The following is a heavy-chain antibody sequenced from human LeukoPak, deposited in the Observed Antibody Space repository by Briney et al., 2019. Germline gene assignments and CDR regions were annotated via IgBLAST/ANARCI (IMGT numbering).Heavy chain of an antibody. CDR2: INPSVGST. Sequence: ASVKVSCKAFGYSLTNYYVHWVRQAPGHGLEWMGEINPSVGSTSYAQKFQGRITVTRDTYTNTVYMNLSSLRSEDTATYYCARGAPTTRIGAGRFDYWGQGSLLTVAS. CDR3: ARGAPTTRIGAGRFDY. J-gene: IGHJ4*02. V-gene: IGHV1-46*01. CDR1: GYSLTNYY. D-gene: IGHD5-12*01.